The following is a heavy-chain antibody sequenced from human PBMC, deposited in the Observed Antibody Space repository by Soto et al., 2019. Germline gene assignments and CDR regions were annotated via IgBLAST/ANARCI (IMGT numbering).Heavy chain of an antibody. D-gene: IGHD2-21*02. V-gene: IGHV4-31*03. Sequence: PSETLSLTCTVSGGSISSGGYYWSWIRQHPGKGLEWIGYIYYSGSTYYNPSLKSRVTISVDTSKNQFSLKLSSVTAADTAVYYCARAFKVVTAIASYYFDYWGKGTLVTVSS. J-gene: IGHJ4*02. CDR3: ARAFKVVTAIASYYFDY. CDR1: GGSISSGGYY. CDR2: IYYSGST.